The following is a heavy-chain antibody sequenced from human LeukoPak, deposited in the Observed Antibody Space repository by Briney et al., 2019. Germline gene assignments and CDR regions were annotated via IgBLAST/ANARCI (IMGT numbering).Heavy chain of an antibody. CDR1: GFTFSSFG. CDR3: ARDSGIVLPKPFDI. J-gene: IGHJ3*02. D-gene: IGHD2-8*01. Sequence: GGSLRLSCEASGFTFSSFGMNWVRQAPGKGLEWVSYISSSGTTIYYADSVKGRFTISRDNAKNSLYLQMNSLRAEDTAVYYCARDSGIVLPKPFDIWGQGTMVTVSS. V-gene: IGHV3-48*04. CDR2: ISSSGTTI.